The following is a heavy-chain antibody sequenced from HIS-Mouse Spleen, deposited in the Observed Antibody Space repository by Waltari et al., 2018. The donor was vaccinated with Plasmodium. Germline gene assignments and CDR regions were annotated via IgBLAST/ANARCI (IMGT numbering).Heavy chain of an antibody. J-gene: IGHJ4*02. CDR3: AREKGGYFDY. Sequence: QVQLVQSGAEVKKPGASVKVSCKASGYTFTGYYMHWVRQAPGQGLEWIGWSNPNSGGKNYAQKFQGRVTMTRDTSISTAYMELSRLRSDDTAVYYCAREKGGYFDYWGQGTLVTVSS. CDR1: GYTFTGYY. D-gene: IGHD3-16*01. CDR2: SNPNSGGK. V-gene: IGHV1-2*02.